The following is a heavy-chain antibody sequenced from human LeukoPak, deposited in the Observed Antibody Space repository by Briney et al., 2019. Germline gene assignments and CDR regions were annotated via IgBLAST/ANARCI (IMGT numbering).Heavy chain of an antibody. CDR3: ARIAYDSSGYYFDY. D-gene: IGHD3-22*01. CDR2: IYTSGST. V-gene: IGHV4-4*07. CDR1: GGSISSYY. Sequence: PSETLSLTCTVSGGSISSYYWSWIRQPAGKGLEWIGRIYTSGSTNYNPSLKSRVTMSVDASKNQFSLKLSSVTAADTAVYYCARIAYDSSGYYFDYWGQGTLVTVSS. J-gene: IGHJ4*02.